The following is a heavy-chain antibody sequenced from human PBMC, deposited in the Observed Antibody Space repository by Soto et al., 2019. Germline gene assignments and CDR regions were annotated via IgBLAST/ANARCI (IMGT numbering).Heavy chain of an antibody. V-gene: IGHV4-39*01. J-gene: IGHJ6*02. CDR3: ARSAAAGTSAYYYGMDV. CDR1: GGSISSSSYY. Sequence: SETLSLTCTVSGGSISSSSYYWGWTRQPPGKGLEWIGSIYYSGSTYYNPSLKSRVTISVDTSKNQFSLKLSSVTAADTAVYYCARSAAAGTSAYYYGMDVWGQGTTVTVSS. D-gene: IGHD6-13*01. CDR2: IYYSGST.